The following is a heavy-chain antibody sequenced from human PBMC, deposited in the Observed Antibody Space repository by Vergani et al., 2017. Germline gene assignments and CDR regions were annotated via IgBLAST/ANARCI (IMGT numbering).Heavy chain of an antibody. Sequence: EVQLLESGGGLVQPGGSLRLSCAASGFTFSSYAMSWVRQAPGKGLEWVSAISGSGGSTYYADSVKGRFTISRDNSKNTLYLQMNSLRAEDTAVYYCAKALAAAGIRPRGSLNFDYWGQGTLVTVSS. V-gene: IGHV3-23*01. CDR1: GFTFSSYA. CDR2: ISGSGGST. J-gene: IGHJ4*02. D-gene: IGHD6-13*01. CDR3: AKALAAAGIRPRGSLNFDY.